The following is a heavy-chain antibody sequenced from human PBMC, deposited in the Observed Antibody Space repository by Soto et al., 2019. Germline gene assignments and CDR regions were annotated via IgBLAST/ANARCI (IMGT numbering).Heavy chain of an antibody. D-gene: IGHD5-18*01. V-gene: IGHV3-30-3*01. CDR1: GFTFSSYA. CDR2: ISYDGTNK. Sequence: GGSLRLSCAASGFTFSSYAMHWVRQAPGKGLEWVTVISYDGTNKYYADSVKGRFTISRDNSENTLYLQMNSLRAEDTALYYCTRDQRYIGFDYWGQGXLVTVSS. J-gene: IGHJ4*02. CDR3: TRDQRYIGFDY.